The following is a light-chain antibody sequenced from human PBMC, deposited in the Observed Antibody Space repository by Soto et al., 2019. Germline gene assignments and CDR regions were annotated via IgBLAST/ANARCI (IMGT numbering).Light chain of an antibody. CDR3: QQNNNWPLT. V-gene: IGKV3-15*01. Sequence: EIVMTQSPATLSVSPGERVTLSCRASQSVSSNLAWYQQKRGQAPRLLIHGASTRATGIPARFSGSGSGTEFTLTISSPQSEDFAVYYCQQNNNWPLTFGQGTKVDIK. CDR2: GAS. J-gene: IGKJ1*01. CDR1: QSVSSN.